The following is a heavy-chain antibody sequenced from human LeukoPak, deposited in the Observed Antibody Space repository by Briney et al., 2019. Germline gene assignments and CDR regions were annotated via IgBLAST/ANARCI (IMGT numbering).Heavy chain of an antibody. CDR3: ARTVGYGDYNWFDP. CDR1: GFTVSSNY. Sequence: PGGSLRLSCAASGFTVSSNYMSWVRQAPGKGLEWVSVIYSGISTYYADSVKGRFTISRDNSKNTLYLQMSSLRAEDTAVYYCARTVGYGDYNWFDPWGQGTLVTVSS. V-gene: IGHV3-53*01. CDR2: IYSGIST. J-gene: IGHJ5*02. D-gene: IGHD4-17*01.